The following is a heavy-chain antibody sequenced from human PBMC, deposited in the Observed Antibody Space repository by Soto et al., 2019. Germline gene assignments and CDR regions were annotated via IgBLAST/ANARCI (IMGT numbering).Heavy chain of an antibody. D-gene: IGHD6-6*01. CDR3: ARDWERGQLDYYGMDV. CDR1: GFTFSSYS. J-gene: IGHJ6*02. CDR2: ISSSSSYI. V-gene: IGHV3-21*01. Sequence: VGSLRLSCAASGFTFSSYSMNWVRQAPGKGLEWVSSISSSSSYIYYADSVKGRFTISRDNAKNSLYLQMNSLRAEDTAVYCCARDWERGQLDYYGMDVWGQGTTVTVSS.